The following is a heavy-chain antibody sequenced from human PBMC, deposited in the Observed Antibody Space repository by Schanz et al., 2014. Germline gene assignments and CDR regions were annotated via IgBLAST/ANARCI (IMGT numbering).Heavy chain of an antibody. D-gene: IGHD3-9*01. CDR2: ISYDGSNK. CDR3: AKQIHYDILTVTRN. V-gene: IGHV3-30-3*01. CDR1: GFTLSSYA. Sequence: VQLLESGGGVVQPGRSLRLSCAAYGFTLSSYAMHWVRQAPGKGLEWVAVISYDGSNKYYADSVKGRFTISRDNSKNTLYLQMNSLRAEDTAVYYCAKQIHYDILTVTRNWGQGTLVTVSS. J-gene: IGHJ4*02.